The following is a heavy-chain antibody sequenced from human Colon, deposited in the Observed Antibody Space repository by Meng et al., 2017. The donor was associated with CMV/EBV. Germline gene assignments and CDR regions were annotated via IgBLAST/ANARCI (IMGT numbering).Heavy chain of an antibody. D-gene: IGHD3-22*01. J-gene: IGHJ4*02. V-gene: IGHV3-7*04. CDR1: GFSFSSYW. Sequence: WGSLRLSCAASGFSFSSYWMKWVRQAPGKGLEWVAKIKQDGSVKYYVDSMKGRFTISRDNAENSLYLQMNSLMAEDTAVYYCARATYYYDDSGVGHWGQGTLVTVSS. CDR3: ARATYYYDDSGVGH. CDR2: IKQDGSVK.